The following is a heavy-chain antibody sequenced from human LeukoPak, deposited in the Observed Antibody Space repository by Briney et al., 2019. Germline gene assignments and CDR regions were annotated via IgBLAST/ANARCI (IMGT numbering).Heavy chain of an antibody. D-gene: IGHD6-6*01. J-gene: IGHJ4*02. CDR2: IHYSGST. Sequence: SETLSLTCIVSGGXISSSSSYWGWIRRPPGKGLEWIATIHYSGSTNYNPSLKSRVTISVDTSKNQFSLKLSSVTAADTAVYYCARHTSGSSLDYWGQGTLVTVSS. V-gene: IGHV4-39*01. CDR3: ARHTSGSSLDY. CDR1: GGXISSSSSY.